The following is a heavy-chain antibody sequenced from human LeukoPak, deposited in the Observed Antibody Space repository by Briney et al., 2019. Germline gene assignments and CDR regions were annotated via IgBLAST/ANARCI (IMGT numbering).Heavy chain of an antibody. V-gene: IGHV4-59*11. Sequence: SETLSLTCIVSGDSISSHCWNWIRQPPGKGLEWIGFIHYGGTTNYLPSLKSRISISVDTSKTQFSLTLTSVTAADTAVYYCARGHFGEKLDWGQGTLVTVTS. CDR1: GDSISSHC. J-gene: IGHJ4*02. CDR3: ARGHFGEKLD. CDR2: IHYGGTT. D-gene: IGHD3-10*01.